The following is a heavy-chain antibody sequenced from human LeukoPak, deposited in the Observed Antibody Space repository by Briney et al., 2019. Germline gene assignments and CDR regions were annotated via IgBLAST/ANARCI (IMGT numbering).Heavy chain of an antibody. Sequence: GGSLRLSCAASGFTFSSYSMNWVRQAPGKGLEWVSSISSSSRSYIYYADSVKGRFTISRDNAKNSLYLQMNSLRAEDTAVYYCARGFDYWGQGTLVTVSS. J-gene: IGHJ4*02. CDR2: ISSSSRSYI. V-gene: IGHV3-21*01. CDR3: ARGFDY. CDR1: GFTFSSYS.